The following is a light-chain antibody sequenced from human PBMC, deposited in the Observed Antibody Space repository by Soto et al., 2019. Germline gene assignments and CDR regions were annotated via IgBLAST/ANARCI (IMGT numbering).Light chain of an antibody. CDR1: QNVSRSY. Sequence: EIVLAPSPGTLSFSPVERATLSCRASQNVSRSYIAWYQQKPGQAPRLLIYGASNRATGIPDRFSGSGSGRQFTLTISSLQSEDFAVYYCQQYNNWPQTCGQGTKGDIK. J-gene: IGKJ1*01. CDR2: GAS. V-gene: IGKV3-20*01. CDR3: QQYNNWPQT.